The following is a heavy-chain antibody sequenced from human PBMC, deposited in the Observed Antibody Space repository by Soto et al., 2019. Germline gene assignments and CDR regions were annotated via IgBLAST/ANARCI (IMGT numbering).Heavy chain of an antibody. Sequence: LRLSCEASGFTFIGYWMSWVRQAPGKGLEWVAGIKHDGSVQYYVDSVKGRFTISRDNAKKLLYLQMNGLRAEDTALYYCARAPYSNAWYRFDLWGQGTLVTVSS. V-gene: IGHV3-7*03. D-gene: IGHD4-4*01. J-gene: IGHJ4*02. CDR1: GFTFIGYW. CDR2: IKHDGSVQ. CDR3: ARAPYSNAWYRFDL.